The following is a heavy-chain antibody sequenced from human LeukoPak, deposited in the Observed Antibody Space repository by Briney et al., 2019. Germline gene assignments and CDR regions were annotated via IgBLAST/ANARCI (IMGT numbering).Heavy chain of an antibody. V-gene: IGHV4-34*01. CDR3: ASGLGCPCIVVVKQSIRNAFDI. CDR2: INHSGST. J-gene: IGHJ3*02. CDR1: GGSFSGYY. Sequence: PSETLSLTCAVYGGSFSGYYWSWIRQPPGKGLEWIGEINHSGSTNYNPSLKSRVTISVDTSKNQFSLKLSSVTAADTAVYYCASGLGCPCIVVVKQSIRNAFDIWGQGTMVTVSS. D-gene: IGHD3-22*01.